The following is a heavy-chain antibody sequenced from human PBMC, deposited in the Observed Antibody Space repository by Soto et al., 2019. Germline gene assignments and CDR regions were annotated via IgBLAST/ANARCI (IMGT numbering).Heavy chain of an antibody. J-gene: IGHJ4*02. Sequence: QLQLQESGPGLVKPSETLSLTCTVSGGSISSSSYYWGWIRQPPGKGLEWIGTIYYSGSTYYNPSLKSRVTISVDTSKNRFSLKLSSVTAADTAVYYCARITMVRGVTPCDYWGQGTLVTVSS. V-gene: IGHV4-39*01. CDR3: ARITMVRGVTPCDY. CDR1: GGSISSSSYY. D-gene: IGHD3-10*01. CDR2: IYYSGST.